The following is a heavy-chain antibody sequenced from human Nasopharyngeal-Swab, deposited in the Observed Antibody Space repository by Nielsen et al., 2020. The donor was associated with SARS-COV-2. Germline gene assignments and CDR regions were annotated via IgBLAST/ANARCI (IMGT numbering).Heavy chain of an antibody. CDR3: ARVGSSWYGINYYYYMDV. V-gene: IGHV3-33*01. CDR1: GFTLSSYG. CDR2: IWYDGSNK. Sequence: GESMKISCAGSGFTLSSYGMEWVRKAPGKGVEWVAVIWYDGSNKYYADSVKGRFTISRDNSKNTLYLQMNSLRAEDTAVYYCARVGSSWYGINYYYYMDVWGKGTTVTVSS. D-gene: IGHD6-13*01. J-gene: IGHJ6*03.